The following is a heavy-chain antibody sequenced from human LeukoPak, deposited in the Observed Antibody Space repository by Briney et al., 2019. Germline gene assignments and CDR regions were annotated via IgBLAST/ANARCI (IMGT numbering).Heavy chain of an antibody. J-gene: IGHJ3*02. V-gene: IGHV3-33*01. CDR1: GFTFSTYD. CDR2: IWYDGSNK. CDR3: ASYGDYNDAFDI. Sequence: GGSLRLSCAASGFTFSTYDIHWVRQAPGKGLEWVAVIWYDGSNKYYADSVKGRFTISRDNSENTLYLQMNSLRAEDTAVYYCASYGDYNDAFDIWGQGTMVTVSS. D-gene: IGHD4-17*01.